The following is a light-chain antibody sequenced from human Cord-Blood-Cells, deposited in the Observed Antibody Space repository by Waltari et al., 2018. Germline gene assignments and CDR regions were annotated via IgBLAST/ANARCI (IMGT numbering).Light chain of an antibody. CDR3: QHSYSTPRT. J-gene: IGKJ3*01. CDR2: AAS. Sequence: DIQMTQSPSSLSASVGDRVSLTCRASQSISSYLNWYKQKPGKAPKLLIYAASSLQSGVPSRLRGSGSGKDFTLTISSLQPEDFATYYCQHSYSTPRTFGPGTKVDIK. CDR1: QSISSY. V-gene: IGKV1-39*01.